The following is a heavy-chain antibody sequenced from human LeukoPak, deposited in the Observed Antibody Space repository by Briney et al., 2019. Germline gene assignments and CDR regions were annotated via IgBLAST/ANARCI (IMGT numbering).Heavy chain of an antibody. CDR1: GFTFSSYG. CDR2: IRYDGSNK. Sequence: GGSLRLSCAASGFTFSSYGMHWVRQAPGKGLEWVAFIRYDGSNKYYADSVKGRFTISRDNTKNSLYLQMGSLRAEDTAVYYCARVSPVVVPAPEYWGQGTLVTVSS. CDR3: ARVSPVVVPAPEY. D-gene: IGHD2-2*01. V-gene: IGHV3-30*02. J-gene: IGHJ4*02.